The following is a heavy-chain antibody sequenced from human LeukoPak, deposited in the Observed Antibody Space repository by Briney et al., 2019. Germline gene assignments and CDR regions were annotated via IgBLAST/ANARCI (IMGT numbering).Heavy chain of an antibody. J-gene: IGHJ4*02. CDR1: GFTFGDYV. CDR2: ISWDGGST. Sequence: QPGGSLRLSCAASGFTFGDYVMHWVRHTPAKGLDWVSLISWDGGSTSYADSVKGRFTISRDNSKNSLYLQMNTLRPEDTALYYCAKDRDYYFEYWGQGTPVTVSS. V-gene: IGHV3-43D*04. CDR3: AKDRDYYFEY. D-gene: IGHD3/OR15-3a*01.